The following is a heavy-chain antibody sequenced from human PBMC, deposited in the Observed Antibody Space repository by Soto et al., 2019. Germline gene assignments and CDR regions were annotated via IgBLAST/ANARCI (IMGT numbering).Heavy chain of an antibody. CDR1: GFSFTSSA. V-gene: IGHV1-58*01. CDR3: AAGLNSSGSPH. D-gene: IGHD3-22*01. CDR2: IVVGSGNT. J-gene: IGHJ4*02. Sequence: SVKVSFKASGFSFTSSAVQWVRQARGQRLEWIGWIVVGSGNTNYAQKFQERVTITRDMSTSTAYMELSSLRSEDTAVYYCAAGLNSSGSPHWGQGTLVTVSS.